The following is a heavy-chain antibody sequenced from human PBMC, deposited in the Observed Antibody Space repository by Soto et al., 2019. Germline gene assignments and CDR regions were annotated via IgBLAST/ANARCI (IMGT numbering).Heavy chain of an antibody. V-gene: IGHV3-30*18. D-gene: IGHD3-22*01. CDR3: AKDRGTLIVVAHYDY. CDR1: GFTFSSYG. Sequence: QVQLVESGGGVVQPGMSLRLSCAASGFTFSSYGMHWVRQAPGKGLEWVAVISYDGSNKYYADSVKGRFTISRDNSKNTLYLQMNSLRSEGTAVYYSAKDRGTLIVVAHYDYWGQGTLVTVSS. CDR2: ISYDGSNK. J-gene: IGHJ4*02.